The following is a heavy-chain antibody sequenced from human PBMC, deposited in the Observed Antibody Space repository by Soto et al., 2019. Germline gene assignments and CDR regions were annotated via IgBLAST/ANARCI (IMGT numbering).Heavy chain of an antibody. CDR3: ARGKLSPPAEIDD. D-gene: IGHD3-16*02. V-gene: IGHV4-34*01. J-gene: IGHJ4*02. CDR1: GGSFSGYY. Sequence: PSETLSLTCAVYGGSFSGYYWSWIRQPPGKGLEWIGEINHSGSTNYNPSLKSRVTISVDTSKNQFSLKLSSVTAADTAVYYCARGKLSPPAEIDDWGQGTRVTVSS. CDR2: INHSGST.